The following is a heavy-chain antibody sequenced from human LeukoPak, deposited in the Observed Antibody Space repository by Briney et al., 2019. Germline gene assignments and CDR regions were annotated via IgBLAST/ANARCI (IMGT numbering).Heavy chain of an antibody. J-gene: IGHJ4*02. V-gene: IGHV1-24*01. CDR2: FDPEDGET. CDR3: ATDTRRYDYVWGSYRGFDY. CDR1: GYTFTSYG. Sequence: ASVKVSCKASGYTFTSYGISWVRQAPGKGLEWMGGFDPEDGETIYAQKFQGRVTMTEDTSTDTAYMELSSLRSEDTAVYYCATDTRRYDYVWGSYRGFDYWGQGTLVTVSS. D-gene: IGHD3-16*02.